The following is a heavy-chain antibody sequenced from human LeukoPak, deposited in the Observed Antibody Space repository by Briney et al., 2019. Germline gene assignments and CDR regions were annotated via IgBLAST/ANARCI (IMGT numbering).Heavy chain of an antibody. D-gene: IGHD3-16*02. J-gene: IGHJ4*02. CDR2: ISYDGSNK. Sequence: GGSLRLSCAASGFTFSSYGMHWVRQAPGKGLEWVAVISYDGSNKYYADSVKGRFTISIDNSKNTLYLQVNSLRAEDTAVYYCAKDPGGVIVINYFDYWGQGTLVTVSS. CDR1: GFTFSSYG. V-gene: IGHV3-30*18. CDR3: AKDPGGVIVINYFDY.